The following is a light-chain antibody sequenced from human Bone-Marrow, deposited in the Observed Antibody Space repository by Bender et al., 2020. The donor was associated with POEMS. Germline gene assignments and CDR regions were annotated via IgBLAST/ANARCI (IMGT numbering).Light chain of an antibody. CDR1: SSNIGNNS. J-gene: IGLJ3*02. CDR3: SSYTGSSTQV. V-gene: IGLV1-47*01. CDR2: KTF. Sequence: QSVLTQPPSVSGTPGQRVIISCSGSSSNIGNNSVCWYQQLPGTAPKLLMYKTFDRPSGIPERFSASKSGTSASLAIDGRRSEDEADYYCSSYTGSSTQVFGGGTKVTVL.